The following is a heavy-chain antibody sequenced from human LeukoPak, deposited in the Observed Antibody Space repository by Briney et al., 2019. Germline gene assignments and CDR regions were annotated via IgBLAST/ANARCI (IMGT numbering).Heavy chain of an antibody. V-gene: IGHV3-66*01. J-gene: IGHJ4*02. D-gene: IGHD3-9*01. CDR3: ARDSIRILTGRSGSDY. CDR1: GFTVSSNY. Sequence: PGGSLRLSCAASGFTVSSNYMSWVRQAPGKGLEWVSVIYSGGSTYYADSVKGRFTISRDNSKNTLYLQMNSLRAEDTAVYYCARDSIRILTGRSGSDYWGQGTLVTVSS. CDR2: IYSGGST.